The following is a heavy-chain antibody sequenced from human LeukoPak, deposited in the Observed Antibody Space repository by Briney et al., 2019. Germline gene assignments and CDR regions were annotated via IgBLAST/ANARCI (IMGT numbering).Heavy chain of an antibody. CDR2: INHSGST. V-gene: IGHV4-34*01. D-gene: IGHD6-19*01. CDR3: ASVSSGWYNY. CDR1: GGSFSGYY. Sequence: SGTLSLTCAVYGGSFSGYYWSWIRQPPGKGLEWIGEINHSGSTNYNPSLKSRVTISVDTSKNQFSLKLSSVTAADTAVYYCASVSSGWYNYWGQGTLVTVSS. J-gene: IGHJ4*02.